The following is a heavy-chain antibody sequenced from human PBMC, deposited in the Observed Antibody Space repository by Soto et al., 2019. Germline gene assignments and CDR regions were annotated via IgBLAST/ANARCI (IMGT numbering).Heavy chain of an antibody. CDR3: ATGVRHYYGLGSGLAY. CDR1: GFSFSTYW. D-gene: IGHD3-10*01. CDR2: IKQDGSEK. Sequence: GVSLRLSCAASGFSFSTYWMSWIRQATGKGLEWVANIKQDGSEKYYVDSVKGRFTISRDNAKNSVYLQMNSLRAEDTAVYYCATGVRHYYGLGSGLAYWGLGTLVTVSS. V-gene: IGHV3-7*01. J-gene: IGHJ4*02.